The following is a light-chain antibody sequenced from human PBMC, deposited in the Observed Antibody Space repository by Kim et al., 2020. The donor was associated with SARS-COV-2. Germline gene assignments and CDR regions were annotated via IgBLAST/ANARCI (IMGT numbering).Light chain of an antibody. V-gene: IGKV1-5*03. CDR3: QHYIRFPYT. CDR1: QLIDTY. J-gene: IGKJ2*01. Sequence: SASVGDRVTIPCRASQLIDTYLAWYQQKPGKAPNLMIYQASSLHIGVPSRFSGSGSGTEFTLTINGLQPDDFATYYCQHYIRFPYTFGQGTKLEI. CDR2: QAS.